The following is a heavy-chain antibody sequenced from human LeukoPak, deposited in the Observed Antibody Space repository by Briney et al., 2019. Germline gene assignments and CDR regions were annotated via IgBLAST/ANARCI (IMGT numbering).Heavy chain of an antibody. CDR3: ARAYSSSWYYFDY. CDR1: GGSISTYY. V-gene: IGHV4-59*08. J-gene: IGHJ4*02. D-gene: IGHD6-13*01. Sequence: PSETLSLTCSVSGGSISTYYWSWIRQPPGKGLEWIGDIYYSGSTNYNPPLKSRVATSVDTSNNQFSLKLSSVTAADTAVYYCARAYSSSWYYFDYWGQGILVTVSS. CDR2: IYYSGST.